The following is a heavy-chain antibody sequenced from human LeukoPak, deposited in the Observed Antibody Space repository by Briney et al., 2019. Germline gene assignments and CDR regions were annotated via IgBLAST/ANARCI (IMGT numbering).Heavy chain of an antibody. J-gene: IGHJ4*02. Sequence: GGSLRLSCAASGFTFSSYEMNWVRQAPGKGLEWVSYIGVSGSTMYYAESVKGRFTISRDNSKNTLYLQMNSLRAEDTAVYYCAKGDTAMATDYWGQGTLVTVSS. CDR3: AKGDTAMATDY. CDR2: IGVSGSTM. V-gene: IGHV3-48*03. CDR1: GFTFSSYE. D-gene: IGHD5-18*01.